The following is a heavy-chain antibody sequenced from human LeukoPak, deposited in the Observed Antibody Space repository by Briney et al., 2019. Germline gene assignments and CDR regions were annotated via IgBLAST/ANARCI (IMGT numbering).Heavy chain of an antibody. Sequence: GASVKVSCKASGYTFTSCGISWVRQAPGQGLEWMGWISAYNGNTNYAQKLQGRVTMTTDTSTSTAYMELRSLRSDDTAVYYCARLRLGELSTGFDYWGQGTLVTVSS. D-gene: IGHD3-16*02. CDR3: ARLRLGELSTGFDY. CDR2: ISAYNGNT. V-gene: IGHV1-18*01. J-gene: IGHJ4*02. CDR1: GYTFTSCG.